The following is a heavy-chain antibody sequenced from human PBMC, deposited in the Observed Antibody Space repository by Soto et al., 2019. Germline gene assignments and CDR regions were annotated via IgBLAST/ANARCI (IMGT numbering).Heavy chain of an antibody. J-gene: IGHJ4*02. CDR2: ISCSGAYT. CDR1: GFSFSSDA. V-gene: IGHV3-23*01. D-gene: IGHD3-22*01. Sequence: PGGSLRLSCAATGFSFSSDAMTWVRQAPGKGLEWVSAISCSGAYTDYADSVKGRFTISRDNSKNTVYVQMNSLGADDTAIYYCAKADASGYNSLLFDYWGQGTLVTVSS. CDR3: AKADASGYNSLLFDY.